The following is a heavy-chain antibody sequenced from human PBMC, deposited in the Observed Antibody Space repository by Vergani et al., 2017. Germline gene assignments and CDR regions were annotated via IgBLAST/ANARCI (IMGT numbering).Heavy chain of an antibody. V-gene: IGHV4-34*01. CDR1: GGSFTSYH. CDR2: IDHTGRP. Sequence: QVQLQQWGGGLLKPSETLSLTCVVNGGSFTSYHWTWIRQSPGEGLEWVGDIDHTGRPDYNPPLKSRLTMSVDKSRNQFPLTLNSATATDTAIYFCARVNTETNGHLYYYYYMDVWGQGTAVTVS. J-gene: IGHJ6*03. D-gene: IGHD4-11*01. CDR3: ARVNTETNGHLYYYYYMDV.